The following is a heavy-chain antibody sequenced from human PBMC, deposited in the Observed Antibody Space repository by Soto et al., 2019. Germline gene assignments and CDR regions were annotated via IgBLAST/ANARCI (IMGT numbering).Heavy chain of an antibody. CDR2: IISGGNT. CDR1: GFTFSNYA. D-gene: IGHD6-19*01. CDR3: AKAFYSSDRGEVFDY. Sequence: EVQLVESGGGLVQPGGSLRLSCAASGFTFSNYAMSWVRQAPGKGLEWVSTIISGGNTYYADSVKGRFTISRDNSKNTLYLQMNSLRAEDTAVYYCAKAFYSSDRGEVFDYWGQGTLVTVSS. V-gene: IGHV3-23*04. J-gene: IGHJ4*02.